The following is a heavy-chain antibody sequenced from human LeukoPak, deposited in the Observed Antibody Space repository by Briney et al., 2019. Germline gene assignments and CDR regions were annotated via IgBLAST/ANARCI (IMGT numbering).Heavy chain of an antibody. D-gene: IGHD6-25*01. Sequence: SVKVSCKASGGTFSSYAISWVRQAPGQGLEWMGRIIPILGIANYAQKFQGRVTITADKSTSTAYMELSSLRSEDTAVYYCARDSAATMFDYWGQGTLVTVSS. CDR3: ARDSAATMFDY. V-gene: IGHV1-69*04. CDR1: GGTFSSYA. J-gene: IGHJ4*02. CDR2: IIPILGIA.